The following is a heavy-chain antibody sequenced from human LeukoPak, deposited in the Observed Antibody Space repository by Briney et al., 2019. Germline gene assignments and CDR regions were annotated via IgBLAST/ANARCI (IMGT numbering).Heavy chain of an antibody. V-gene: IGHV1-69*13. CDR3: ANGLAASGDFALRDYYYFMDV. Sequence: ASVKVSCKASGGTFSSYAISWVRQAPGQGLEWMGGIIPIFGTANYAQKFQGRVTITADESTSTAYMELSSLRAEDSALYYCANGLAASGDFALRDYYYFMDVWGKGTTVTVSS. D-gene: IGHD7-27*01. CDR1: GGTFSSYA. J-gene: IGHJ6*03. CDR2: IIPIFGTA.